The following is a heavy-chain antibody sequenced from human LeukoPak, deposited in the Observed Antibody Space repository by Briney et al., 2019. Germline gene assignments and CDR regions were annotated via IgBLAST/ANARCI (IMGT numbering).Heavy chain of an antibody. J-gene: IGHJ6*03. Sequence: GGSLRLSCVASGFTFSNFAMTWVRQAPGKGLEWVSAISGSGGNTYYADSVRGRFTISRDNSKNTLYLQMNSLRAEDSAVYYCAKDGCSSTSCYVYYYYYMDVWGKGTTVTVSS. CDR3: AKDGCSSTSCYVYYYYYMDV. CDR2: ISGSGGNT. CDR1: GFTFSNFA. D-gene: IGHD2-2*01. V-gene: IGHV3-23*01.